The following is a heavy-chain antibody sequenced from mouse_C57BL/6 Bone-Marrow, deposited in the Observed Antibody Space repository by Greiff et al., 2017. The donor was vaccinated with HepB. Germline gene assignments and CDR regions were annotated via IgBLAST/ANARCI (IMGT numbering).Heavy chain of an antibody. V-gene: IGHV1-39*01. D-gene: IGHD1-1*01. CDR3: ARNYGSSSSWYFDV. CDR1: GYSFTDYN. Sequence: VQLQQSGPELVKPGASVKISCKASGYSFTDYNMNWVKQSNGKSLEWIGVINPNYGTTSYNQKFKGKATLTVDQSSSTAYMQLNSLTSEDSAVYYGARNYGSSSSWYFDVWGTGTTVTVSS. J-gene: IGHJ1*03. CDR2: INPNYGTT.